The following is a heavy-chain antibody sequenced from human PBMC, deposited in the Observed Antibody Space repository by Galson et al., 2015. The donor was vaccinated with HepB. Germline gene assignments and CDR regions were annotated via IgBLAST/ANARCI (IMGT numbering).Heavy chain of an antibody. J-gene: IGHJ6*02. Sequence: SLRLSCATSGFPFSDYGMHWVRQAPGKGLEWLAVIWYDGSQKFHEDSVEGRFTISRDNSKNMLFLQMDSLRVDDTAVYFCVRDSGLCGLDVWGQGTRVTVSS. CDR1: GFPFSDYG. CDR3: VRDSGLCGLDV. D-gene: IGHD6-19*01. CDR2: IWYDGSQK. V-gene: IGHV3-33*01.